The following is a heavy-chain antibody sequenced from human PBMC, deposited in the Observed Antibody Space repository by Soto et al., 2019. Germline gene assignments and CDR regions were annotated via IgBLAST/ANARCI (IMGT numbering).Heavy chain of an antibody. V-gene: IGHV1-58*02. Sequence: GASVKVSCKASGFTFTRSAMQWVRQARGQRLEWIGWIVVGSGNTNYAQKFQERVTITRDMSTSTAYMELSSLRSEDTAVHYCAADYDFWSGQYKFYYWGQGT. J-gene: IGHJ4*02. CDR2: IVVGSGNT. CDR1: GFTFTRSA. CDR3: AADYDFWSGQYKFYY. D-gene: IGHD3-3*01.